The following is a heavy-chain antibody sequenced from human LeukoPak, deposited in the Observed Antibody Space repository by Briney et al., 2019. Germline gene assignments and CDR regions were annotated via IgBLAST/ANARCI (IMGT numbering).Heavy chain of an antibody. D-gene: IGHD3-16*01. CDR3: AKNYDWGRGVPYALDV. Sequence: GGSLRLSCAASGFTFSSYAMRWVRQAPGKGLQWVSAIGAGTGAVTIYADSVKGRFTISRDNSKNTLYLQMNSLRGEDTAVYYCAKNYDWGRGVPYALDVWGQGTTVTVSS. CDR2: IGAGTGAVT. J-gene: IGHJ6*02. V-gene: IGHV3-23*01. CDR1: GFTFSSYA.